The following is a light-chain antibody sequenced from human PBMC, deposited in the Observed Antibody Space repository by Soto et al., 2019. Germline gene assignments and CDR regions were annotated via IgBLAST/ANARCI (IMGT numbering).Light chain of an antibody. Sequence: QAVVTQEPSLTVSPGGTVTLTCGSSTGAVTSGHYPYWFQQKPGQASRTLIYDTSNKHSWTPARFSGSLLGGKAALTLSGAQPEDEAEYYCLLSYNGARQKVFGTGTKVT. CDR2: DTS. J-gene: IGLJ1*01. CDR1: TGAVTSGHY. CDR3: LLSYNGARQKV. V-gene: IGLV7-46*01.